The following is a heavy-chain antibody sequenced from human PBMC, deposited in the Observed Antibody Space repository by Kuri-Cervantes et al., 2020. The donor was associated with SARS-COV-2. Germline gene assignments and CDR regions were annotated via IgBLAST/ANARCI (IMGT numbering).Heavy chain of an antibody. CDR3: AREVGATYYYYYHYMDV. V-gene: IGHV3-9*01. CDR1: GFTFDDYA. J-gene: IGHJ6*03. Sequence: SLKISCAASGFTFDDYAMHWVRQAPGKGLEWVSGISWNSGSIGYADSVKGRFTISRDNAKNSLYLQMNSLRAEDTAVYYCAREVGATYYYYYHYMDVWGKGTTVTVSS. CDR2: ISWNSGSI. D-gene: IGHD1-26*01.